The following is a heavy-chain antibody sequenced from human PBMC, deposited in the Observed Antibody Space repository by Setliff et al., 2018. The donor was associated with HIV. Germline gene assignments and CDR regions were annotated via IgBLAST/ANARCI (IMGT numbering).Heavy chain of an antibody. D-gene: IGHD3-22*01. CDR3: ASAPLYFYDGSGYLKY. V-gene: IGHV4-59*08. Sequence: PSETLSLTCTVSGVSISSYFWSWIRQPPGKGLEWIGYIYYSGSTSGDTNYNPSLRSRVTLSVDTSKNQVSLKLGSVTAADTAVYFCASAPLYFYDGSGYLKYWGQGSQVTVSS. CDR1: GVSISSYF. CDR2: IYYSGSTSGDT. J-gene: IGHJ4*02.